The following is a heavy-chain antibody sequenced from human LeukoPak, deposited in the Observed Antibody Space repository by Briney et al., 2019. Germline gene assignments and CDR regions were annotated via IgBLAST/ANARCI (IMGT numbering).Heavy chain of an antibody. CDR3: VRSRDGYNLLDY. V-gene: IGHV4-39*01. CDR1: GGSISSSGYY. D-gene: IGHD5-24*01. J-gene: IGHJ4*02. CDR2: IHYSRST. Sequence: PSETLSLTCTVSGGSISSSGYYWGWVRQPPGKGLEWIASIHYSRSTSYHPSLRRRLAISVATSKNQFSLKLSSVTAADTALYYCVRSRDGYNLLDYWGQGTLVTVSS.